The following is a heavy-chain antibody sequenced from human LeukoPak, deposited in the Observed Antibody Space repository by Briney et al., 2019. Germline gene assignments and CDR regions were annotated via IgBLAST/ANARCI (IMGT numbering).Heavy chain of an antibody. CDR1: GYTFTSYD. CDR2: MNPNSGNT. V-gene: IGHV1-8*03. CDR3: ARESRFYYYMDV. J-gene: IGHJ6*03. Sequence: ASVKVSCEASGYTFTSYDINWVRQATGQGLEWMGWMNPNSGNTGYAQKFQGRVTITRNTSISTAYMELSSLRSEDTAVYYCARESRFYYYMDVWGKGTTVTVSS. D-gene: IGHD5/OR15-5a*01.